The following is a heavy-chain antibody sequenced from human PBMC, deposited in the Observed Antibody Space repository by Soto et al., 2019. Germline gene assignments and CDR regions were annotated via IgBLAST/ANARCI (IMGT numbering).Heavy chain of an antibody. CDR1: GFTFSIYA. V-gene: IGHV3-23*01. D-gene: IGHD5-12*01. J-gene: IGHJ6*02. Sequence: SLRLSCAASGFTFSIYAMNWVRQAPGKGLEWVSGISGSGGSTYYADSVKGRFTISRDNSKNTLYLQMSSLRAEDTAVYYCAKGNGKAYDWYGMDVWGQGTTVTVSS. CDR3: AKGNGKAYDWYGMDV. CDR2: ISGSGGST.